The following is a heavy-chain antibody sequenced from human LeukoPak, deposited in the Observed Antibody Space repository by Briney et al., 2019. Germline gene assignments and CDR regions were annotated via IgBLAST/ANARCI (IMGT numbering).Heavy chain of an antibody. CDR3: ATGEYGDYAGGLYFDY. Sequence: GASVKLSCKVSGYTLTELSMHWVRQAPGKGLEWMGGFDPEDGERIYAQKFQGRVTMTGDTSTDTAYMELSSLRSEATAVYYCATGEYGDYAGGLYFDYWGQGTLVTVSS. D-gene: IGHD4-17*01. CDR1: GYTLTELS. CDR2: FDPEDGER. V-gene: IGHV1-24*01. J-gene: IGHJ4*02.